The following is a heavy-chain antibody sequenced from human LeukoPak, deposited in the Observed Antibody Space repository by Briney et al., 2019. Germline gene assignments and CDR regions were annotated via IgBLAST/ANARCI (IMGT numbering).Heavy chain of an antibody. CDR1: GGTFSSYA. CDR2: IIPILGIA. CDR3: AREVYYDILTGYSSDAFDI. J-gene: IGHJ3*02. V-gene: IGHV1-69*04. Sequence: SVKVSCRASGGTFSSYAISWVRQAPGQGLEWMGRIIPILGIANYAQKFQGRVTITADKSTSTAYMELSSLRSEDTAVYYCAREVYYDILTGYSSDAFDIWGQGTMVTVSS. D-gene: IGHD3-9*01.